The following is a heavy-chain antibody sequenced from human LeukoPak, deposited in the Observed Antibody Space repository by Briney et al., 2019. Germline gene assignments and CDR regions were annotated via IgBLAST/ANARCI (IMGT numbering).Heavy chain of an antibody. Sequence: ASVKVSCKASGYIFASYAITWVRQAPGQGFECMGWISAYNGNIKYAQKFQGRLTMTTDTSTSTANMELRSLRSDDTAVYYCARSEGLLKSPNYYFYGMEVWGKGTTVTVSS. CDR1: GYIFASYA. CDR2: ISAYNGNI. V-gene: IGHV1-18*04. J-gene: IGHJ6*04. CDR3: ARSEGLLKSPNYYFYGMEV. D-gene: IGHD2-15*01.